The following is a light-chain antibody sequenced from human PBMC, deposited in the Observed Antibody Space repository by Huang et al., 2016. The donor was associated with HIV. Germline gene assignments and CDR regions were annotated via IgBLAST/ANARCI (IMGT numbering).Light chain of an antibody. J-gene: IGKJ1*01. V-gene: IGKV3-11*01. CDR2: DTS. Sequence: EIVLTQSPATLYLSPGERATLSCRASLSVSSDLAWYQQKPSQAPRLLIYDTSSRATGLPARFSGSGSGTDFTLTISSLEPEDFAVYYCQQRSNWPPWTFGQGTKVEIK. CDR1: LSVSSD. CDR3: QQRSNWPPWT.